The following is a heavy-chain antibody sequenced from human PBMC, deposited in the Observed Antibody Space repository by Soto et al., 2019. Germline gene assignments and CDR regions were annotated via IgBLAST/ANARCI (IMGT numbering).Heavy chain of an antibody. D-gene: IGHD3-16*02. CDR2: INHSGRT. V-gene: IGHV4-34*01. J-gene: IGHJ4*02. CDR1: GGSFSGYY. Sequence: QVQLQQGGAGLLKPSETLSLTCAVYGGSFSGYYWSWIRQPPGKGLEWIGEINHSGRTKYTPSLKSGVIISVDTSKNHFSRELSSVTAADTAVYYCAGAGSYRYLAIYWGQGTLVTVSS. CDR3: AGAGSYRYLAIY.